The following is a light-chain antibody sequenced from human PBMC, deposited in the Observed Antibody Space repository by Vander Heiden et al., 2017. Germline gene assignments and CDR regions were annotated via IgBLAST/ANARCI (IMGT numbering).Light chain of an antibody. CDR1: KLGDKY. Sequence: SYELTQPPSVSVSPGQTASLTCSGVKLGDKYACWYQQKPGQSPVLVIYQDSKRPSGIPERFSGSNSGKTATLTISGTQAMDEADYYCQAWDSSTAWVFGGGTKLTVL. CDR2: QDS. CDR3: QAWDSSTAWV. J-gene: IGLJ3*02. V-gene: IGLV3-1*01.